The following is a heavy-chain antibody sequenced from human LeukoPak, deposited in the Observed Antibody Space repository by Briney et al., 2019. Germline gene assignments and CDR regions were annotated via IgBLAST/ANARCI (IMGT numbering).Heavy chain of an antibody. CDR3: ARVGYDFWSGYYEASYYGMDV. D-gene: IGHD3-3*01. Sequence: GASVKVSCKASGGTFSSYAIRWVRQAPGQGLEWMGWISAYNGNTNYAQKLQGRVTMTTDTSTSTAYMELRSLRSDDTAVYYCARVGYDFWSGYYEASYYGMDVWGQGTTVTVSS. J-gene: IGHJ6*02. CDR1: GGTFSSYA. CDR2: ISAYNGNT. V-gene: IGHV1-18*01.